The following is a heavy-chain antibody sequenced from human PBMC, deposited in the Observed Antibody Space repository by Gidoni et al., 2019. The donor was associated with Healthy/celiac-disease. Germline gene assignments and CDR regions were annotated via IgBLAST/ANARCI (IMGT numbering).Heavy chain of an antibody. CDR2: IYSGGST. CDR3: ARDSTTVVTPFAFDI. J-gene: IGHJ3*02. D-gene: IGHD4-17*01. Sequence: EVQLVESGGVLVQPGGSLRLSCAASGFPVSSNYMSWVRQAPGKGLEWVSVIYSGGSTYYADSVKGRFTISRDNSKNTLYLQMNSLRAEDTAVYYCARDSTTVVTPFAFDIWGQGTMVTVSS. CDR1: GFPVSSNY. V-gene: IGHV3-66*01.